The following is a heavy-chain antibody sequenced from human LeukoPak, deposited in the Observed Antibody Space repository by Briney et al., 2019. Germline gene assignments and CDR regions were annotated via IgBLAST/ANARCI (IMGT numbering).Heavy chain of an antibody. J-gene: IGHJ4*02. CDR1: GFTFSSYS. Sequence: GGSLRLSCAASGFTFSSYSMNWVRQAPGEGLEWVSSISSSSSYIYYAGSVKGRFTISRDNAKNSLYLQMNSLRAEDTAVYYCAGIYYGSRSFDYWGQGTLVTVSS. V-gene: IGHV3-21*01. CDR2: ISSSSSYI. CDR3: AGIYYGSRSFDY. D-gene: IGHD3-10*01.